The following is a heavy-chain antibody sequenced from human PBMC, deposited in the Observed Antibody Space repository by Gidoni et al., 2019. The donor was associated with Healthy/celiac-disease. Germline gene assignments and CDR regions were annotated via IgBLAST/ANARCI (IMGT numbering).Heavy chain of an antibody. J-gene: IGHJ1*01. CDR1: GYTLPELS. Sequence: QVQLVQSGAEVKKPGASVKVSCKVSGYTLPELSMHWVRQAPGKGLEWMGGFDPEDGETIYAQKFQGRVTMTEDTSTDTAYMELSSLRSEDTAVYYCATVGYCSSTSCYTFFQHWGQGTLVTVSS. V-gene: IGHV1-24*01. CDR2: FDPEDGET. CDR3: ATVGYCSSTSCYTFFQH. D-gene: IGHD2-2*02.